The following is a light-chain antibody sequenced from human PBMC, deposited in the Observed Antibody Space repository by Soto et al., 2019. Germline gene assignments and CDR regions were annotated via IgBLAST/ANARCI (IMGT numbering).Light chain of an antibody. CDR2: DVS. V-gene: IGLV2-11*01. Sequence: QSALTQPRSMSGSPGQSVTISCTGTSSDVGGYNYVSWYQQHPGKAPKLMIYDVSKRPSGVPDRFSGSESGNTASLTISGLQAEDEADYYCCSYAGSYTYVFGTGTKVTVL. CDR3: CSYAGSYTYV. J-gene: IGLJ1*01. CDR1: SSDVGGYNY.